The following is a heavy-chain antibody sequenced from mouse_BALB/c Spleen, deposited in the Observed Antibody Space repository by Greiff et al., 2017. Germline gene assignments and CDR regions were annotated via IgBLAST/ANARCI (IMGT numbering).Heavy chain of an antibody. CDR2: ISDGGSYT. V-gene: IGHV5-4*02. D-gene: IGHD1-1*01. Sequence: EVQLVESGGGLVKPGGSLKLSCAASGFTFSDYYMYWVRQTPEKRLEWVATISDGGSYTYYPDSVKGRFTISRDNAKNNLYLQMSSLKSEDTAMYYCARGYYGLYYYAMDYWGQGTSVTVSS. J-gene: IGHJ4*01. CDR1: GFTFSDYY. CDR3: ARGYYGLYYYAMDY.